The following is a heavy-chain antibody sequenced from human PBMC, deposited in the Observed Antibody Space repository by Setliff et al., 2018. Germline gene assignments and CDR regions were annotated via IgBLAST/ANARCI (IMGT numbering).Heavy chain of an antibody. V-gene: IGHV4-59*13. CDR2: VHYSGDS. Sequence: PSETLSLTCTVSGGSMTSYYWSWIRQSPWKGLEWIGYVHYSGDSNYNPSLKSRVTMSVDTSKNQFSLNLRSVTAADTAVYYCARQPSSGSYYNPRPYYFDYWGQGTLGTVSS. CDR3: ARQPSSGSYYNPRPYYFDY. CDR1: GGSMTSYY. J-gene: IGHJ4*02. D-gene: IGHD3-10*01.